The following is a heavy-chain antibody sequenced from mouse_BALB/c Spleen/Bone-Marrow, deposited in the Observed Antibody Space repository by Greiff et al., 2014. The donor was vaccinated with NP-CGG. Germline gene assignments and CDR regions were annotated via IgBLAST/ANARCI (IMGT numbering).Heavy chain of an antibody. V-gene: IGHV1-82*01. D-gene: IGHD1-1*01. Sequence: VQLQQSGPELVKPGASVKISCKASGYAFSSSWMNWVKQRPGQGLEWIGRIYPGDGDTNYSGNFKGKATLTADKSSSTAYMQLSSLTSVDSAVYFCANYYGSSQGAMDYWGQGTSVTVSS. J-gene: IGHJ4*01. CDR1: GYAFSSSW. CDR3: ANYYGSSQGAMDY. CDR2: IYPGDGDT.